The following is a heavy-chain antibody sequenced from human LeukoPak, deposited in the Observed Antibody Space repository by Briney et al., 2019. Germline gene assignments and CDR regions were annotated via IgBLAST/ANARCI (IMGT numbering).Heavy chain of an antibody. D-gene: IGHD3-22*01. CDR2: ISGSGGSK. V-gene: IGHV3-23*01. CDR1: GFTFSSYG. J-gene: IGHJ4*02. CDR3: AKGGVDSSGYYYFDFDY. Sequence: GGSLRLSCAASGFTFSSYGMSWVRQAPGKGLEWVSAISGSGGSKYYADSVKGRFTISRDNSKNTLYLQMNSLRAEDTAVYYCAKGGVDSSGYYYFDFDYWGQGTLVTVSS.